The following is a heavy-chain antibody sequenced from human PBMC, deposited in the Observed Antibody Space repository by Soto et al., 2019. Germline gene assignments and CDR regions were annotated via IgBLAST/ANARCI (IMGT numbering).Heavy chain of an antibody. CDR1: GFTFSSYG. Sequence: EVQLLESGGGLVQPGGSLRLSCAASGFTFSSYGMNWVRQAPGRGLKWVSSISGSGGRTHSADSVKGRFTISRDNSKSTVYLQMNNLRAEDSAIYFCGRERVGGYAIDVWGQGTPVTVSS. J-gene: IGHJ6*02. CDR2: ISGSGGRT. D-gene: IGHD2-15*01. CDR3: GRERVGGYAIDV. V-gene: IGHV3-23*01.